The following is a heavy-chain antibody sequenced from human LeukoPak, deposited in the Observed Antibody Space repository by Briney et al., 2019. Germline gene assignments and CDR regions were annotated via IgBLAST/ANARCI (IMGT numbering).Heavy chain of an antibody. J-gene: IGHJ4*02. CDR1: GFTFKSHA. Sequence: GGSLRLSCVASGFTFKSHAMSWVRQAPGKGLEWVAVIWNDGSNKYYADSVKGRFTISRDNSKNTLHLQMNSLRADDTAVYYCARDGGGNSPDYWGQGTLVSVSS. CDR2: IWNDGSNK. V-gene: IGHV3-33*08. D-gene: IGHD4-23*01. CDR3: ARDGGGNSPDY.